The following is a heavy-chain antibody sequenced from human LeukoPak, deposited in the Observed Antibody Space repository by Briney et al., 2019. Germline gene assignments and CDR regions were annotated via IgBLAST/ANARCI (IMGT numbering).Heavy chain of an antibody. D-gene: IGHD1-1*01. Sequence: GGSLRLSCVTSGFTFNDYRMSWVRQPPGKGLEWVTNIKRDGSQKYYVDSVRGRFTISIDNANNSLYLQMNNLRVEDTGVYYCARNNWDACTLDYLGQGTLVTVSS. CDR2: IKRDGSQK. J-gene: IGHJ4*02. V-gene: IGHV3-7*01. CDR3: ARNNWDACTLDY. CDR1: GFTFNDYR.